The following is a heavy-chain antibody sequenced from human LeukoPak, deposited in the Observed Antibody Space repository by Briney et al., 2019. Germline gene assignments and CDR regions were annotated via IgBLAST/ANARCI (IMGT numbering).Heavy chain of an antibody. CDR3: ARDSGAAAGYDAFDI. CDR1: GGSISSGDYY. J-gene: IGHJ3*02. D-gene: IGHD6-13*01. V-gene: IGHV4-61*08. CDR2: IYYSGST. Sequence: PSETLSLTCTVSGGSISSGDYYWSWIRQPPGKGLEWIGYIYYSGSTNYNPSLKSRVTISVDTSKNQFSLKLSSVTAADTAVYYCARDSGAAAGYDAFDIWGQGTMVTVSS.